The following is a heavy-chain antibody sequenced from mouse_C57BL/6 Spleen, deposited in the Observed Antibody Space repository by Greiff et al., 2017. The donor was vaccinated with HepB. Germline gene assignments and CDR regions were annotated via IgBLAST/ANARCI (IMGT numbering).Heavy chain of an antibody. J-gene: IGHJ3*01. CDR3: ARRDSSGFAY. Sequence: QVQLQQPGAELVMPGASVKLSCKASGYTFTSYWMHWVKQRPGQGLEWIGEIDPSDSYTNYNQKFKGKSTLTVDKSSSTAYMQLSSLTSDDSAVYYCARRDSSGFAYWGQGTLVTVSA. D-gene: IGHD3-2*02. CDR1: GYTFTSYW. CDR2: IDPSDSYT. V-gene: IGHV1-69*01.